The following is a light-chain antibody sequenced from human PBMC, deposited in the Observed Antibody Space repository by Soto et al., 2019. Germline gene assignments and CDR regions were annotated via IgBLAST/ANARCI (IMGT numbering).Light chain of an antibody. CDR2: DDT. J-gene: IGLJ2*01. CDR1: SYNIGAGYD. V-gene: IGLV1-40*01. Sequence: QSVLTQPLSVSGAPGQRVTISCAGSSYNIGAGYDVNWYQQLPGTAPKLLIYDDTNRPSGVPDRFSGSKSATSASLAITGLRAEDEANYYCQSSDSSLSGSVVFGGGTKLTVL. CDR3: QSSDSSLSGSVV.